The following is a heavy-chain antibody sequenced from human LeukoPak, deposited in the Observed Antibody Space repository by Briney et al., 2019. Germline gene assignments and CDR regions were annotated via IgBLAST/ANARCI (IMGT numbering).Heavy chain of an antibody. CDR1: GGSISSSSYY. CDR3: ASCIAVAASPYFDY. J-gene: IGHJ4*02. V-gene: IGHV4-39*01. CDR2: IYYSGST. D-gene: IGHD6-19*01. Sequence: SETLSLTCTVSGGSISSSSYYWGWIRQPPGKGLEWIGSIYYSGSTYYNPSLKSRVTISVDTSKNQLSLKLSSVTAADTAVYYCASCIAVAASPYFDYWGQGTLVTVSS.